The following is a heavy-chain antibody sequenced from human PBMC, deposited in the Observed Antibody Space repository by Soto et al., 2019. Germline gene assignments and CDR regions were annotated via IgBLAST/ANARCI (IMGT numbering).Heavy chain of an antibody. Sequence: GGSLRLSCAASGFTFDDYAMHWVRQAPGKGLEWVSGISWNSGSIGYADSVKGRFTISRDNAKNSLYLQMNSLRAEDTALYYCAKDALGYYYGSGTPFAWGQGTLVTVSS. CDR3: AKDALGYYYGSGTPFA. D-gene: IGHD3-10*01. V-gene: IGHV3-9*01. J-gene: IGHJ5*02. CDR1: GFTFDDYA. CDR2: ISWNSGSI.